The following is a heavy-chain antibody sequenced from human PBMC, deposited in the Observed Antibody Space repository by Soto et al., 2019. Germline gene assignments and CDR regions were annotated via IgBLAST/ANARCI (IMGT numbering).Heavy chain of an antibody. V-gene: IGHV3-33*01. CDR1: GFSFRSYG. CDR2: IWYDGSNK. J-gene: IGHJ3*02. D-gene: IGHD3-3*01. Sequence: GGSLRLSCAASGFSFRSYGMHWVRQAPGKGLEWVAVIWYDGSNKYYADSVRGRFTISRDNSENTLYLQMSSLRADDTAVYHCAREYYDFCSHYYTGKEAFDIWGQGTMVTVSS. CDR3: AREYYDFCSHYYTGKEAFDI.